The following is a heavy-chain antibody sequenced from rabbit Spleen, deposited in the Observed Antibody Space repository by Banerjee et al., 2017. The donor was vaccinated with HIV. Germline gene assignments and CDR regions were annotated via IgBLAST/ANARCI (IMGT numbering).Heavy chain of an antibody. J-gene: IGHJ6*01. Sequence: QEQLVESGGGLVQPEGSLTLTCKASGFSFSDRDVMCWVRQAPGKGLEWIACIAAGSSGYTYYASWAKGRFTISKTSSTTVTLQMTSLTAADTATYFCARDTGTSFSSYGMDLWGPGTLVTVS. CDR3: ARDTGTSFSSYGMDL. CDR2: IAAGSSGYT. D-gene: IGHD8-1*01. V-gene: IGHV1S45*01. CDR1: GFSFSDRDV.